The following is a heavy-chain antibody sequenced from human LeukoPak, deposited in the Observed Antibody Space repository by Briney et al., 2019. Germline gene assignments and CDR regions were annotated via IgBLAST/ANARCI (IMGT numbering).Heavy chain of an antibody. CDR3: ARGRVGYSYGLTGYYYDMDV. D-gene: IGHD5-18*01. Sequence: SETLSFTCAVYGGSFSDYYWSWIRQPPGKGLEWIGEINHSGSTNYNPPLKSRVTISVDTSKNQFSLKLSSVTAADTAVYYCARGRVGYSYGLTGYYYDMDVWGQGTTVTVSS. CDR2: INHSGST. J-gene: IGHJ6*02. CDR1: GGSFSDYY. V-gene: IGHV4-34*01.